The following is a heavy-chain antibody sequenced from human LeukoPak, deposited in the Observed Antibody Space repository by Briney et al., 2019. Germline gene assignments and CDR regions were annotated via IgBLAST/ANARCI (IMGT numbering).Heavy chain of an antibody. J-gene: IGHJ4*02. D-gene: IGHD3-10*01. CDR1: GFTVSSNY. CDR2: IYSGGST. CDR3: ARGGFGFGDLLEYYFDY. Sequence: GGSLRLSCAASGFTVSSNYMSWVRQAPGKGLEWVSIIYSGGSTFYADSVKGRFTISRDNAKNSLFLQMNSLRVEDTAVYYCARGGFGFGDLLEYYFDYWGQGILVTVSS. V-gene: IGHV3-53*01.